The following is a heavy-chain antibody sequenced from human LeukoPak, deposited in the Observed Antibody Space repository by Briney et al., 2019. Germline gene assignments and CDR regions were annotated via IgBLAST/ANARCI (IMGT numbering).Heavy chain of an antibody. V-gene: IGHV3-30-3*01. CDR2: ISFDGSNK. CDR1: GFTFSSFA. D-gene: IGHD4-17*01. CDR3: ARAGTTVTTPYYYGMDV. J-gene: IGHJ6*02. Sequence: PGRSLRLSCAASGFTFSSFALHWVRQAPGKGLEWVAVISFDGSNKYYADSVKGRFTISRDNSKNTLYLQMSSLRAEDTAVNYCARAGTTVTTPYYYGMDVWGQGTTVTVSS.